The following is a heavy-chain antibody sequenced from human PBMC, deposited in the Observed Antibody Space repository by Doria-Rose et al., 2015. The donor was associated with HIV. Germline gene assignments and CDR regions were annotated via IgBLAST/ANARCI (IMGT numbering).Heavy chain of an antibody. CDR1: GLSLSSPGMG. Sequence: QITLKESGPVLVKPTETLTLTCTVSGLSLSSPGMGVSWIRQPPGKALEWLANIFSDDERSYKTSLKSRLTISRCTSKSQVVLTMTDMDPVDTATYYCARIKSSRWYHKYYFDFWGQGTLVIVSA. CDR3: ARIKSSRWYHKYYFDF. V-gene: IGHV2-26*01. J-gene: IGHJ4*02. D-gene: IGHD6-13*01. CDR2: IFSDDER.